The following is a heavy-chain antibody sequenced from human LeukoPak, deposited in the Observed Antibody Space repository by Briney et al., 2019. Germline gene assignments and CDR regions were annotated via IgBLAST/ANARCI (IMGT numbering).Heavy chain of an antibody. J-gene: IGHJ4*02. V-gene: IGHV4-59*08. CDR2: IYYSGST. CDR3: ARRLVDGASGSYYIDY. CDR1: GGSISSYY. Sequence: SQTLSLTCTVSGGSISSYYWSWIRQPPGQGLEWIGHIYYSGSTKYNPSLKSRVTISVDTSKNQFSLKLSSVTAADTAVYYCARRLVDGASGSYYIDYWGQGTLVTVSS. D-gene: IGHD3-10*01.